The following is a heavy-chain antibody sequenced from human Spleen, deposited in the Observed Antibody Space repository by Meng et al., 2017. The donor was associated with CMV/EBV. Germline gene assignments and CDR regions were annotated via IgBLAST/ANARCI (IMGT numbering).Heavy chain of an antibody. J-gene: IGHJ5*02. CDR2: ISGTGGDT. D-gene: IGHD6-19*01. CDR3: ARDSTVAGPPINWFDP. CDR1: GFTFSDYY. Sequence: QVELVESGGGCVQPGGSLRLSCAASGFTFSDYYMSWFRQAPGKGLECISYISGTGGDTNYADSVKGRFTISRDNSKNTLYLQMNSLRAEDTAVYYCARDSTVAGPPINWFDPWGQGTLVTVAS. V-gene: IGHV3-11*06.